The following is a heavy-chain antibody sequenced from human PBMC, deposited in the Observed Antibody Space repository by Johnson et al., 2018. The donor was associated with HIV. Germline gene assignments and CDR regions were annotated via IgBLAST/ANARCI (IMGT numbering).Heavy chain of an antibody. Sequence: QVLLVESGGGVVQPGRSLRLSCAASGFAFSRFAMHWVRQVPDKGLEWVAVISYDGTNQYHADSVKGRFTISRDNSKNTLYLQMNSLRADDTAVYYCARDEEVMYAMGAFDIWGQGTMLTVSS. J-gene: IGHJ3*02. CDR2: ISYDGTNQ. V-gene: IGHV3-30*03. D-gene: IGHD2-8*02. CDR1: GFAFSRFA. CDR3: ARDEEVMYAMGAFDI.